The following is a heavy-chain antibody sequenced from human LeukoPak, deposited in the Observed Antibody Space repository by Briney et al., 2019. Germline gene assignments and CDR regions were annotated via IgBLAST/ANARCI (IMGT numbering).Heavy chain of an antibody. Sequence: SGGSLRLSCAASGFTFSSYSMNWVRQAPGKGLEWASSISSSSSYIYYADSVKGRFTISRDNAKNSLYLQMNSLRAEDTAVYYCARDGGAFWSGYPLYYFDYWGQGTLVTVSS. CDR2: ISSSSSYI. V-gene: IGHV3-21*01. CDR3: ARDGGAFWSGYPLYYFDY. CDR1: GFTFSSYS. J-gene: IGHJ4*02. D-gene: IGHD3-3*01.